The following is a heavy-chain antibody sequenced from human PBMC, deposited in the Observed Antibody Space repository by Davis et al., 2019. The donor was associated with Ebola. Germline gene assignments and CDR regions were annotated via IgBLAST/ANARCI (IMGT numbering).Heavy chain of an antibody. Sequence: PGGSLRLSCAASGFTFSSYAMHWVRQAPGKGLEWVAVISYDGSNKYYADSVKGRFTISRDNSKNTLYLQMNSLRAEDTAVYYCANKIAAPGFYYFDYWGQGTLVTVSS. CDR3: ANKIAAPGFYYFDY. J-gene: IGHJ4*02. D-gene: IGHD6-13*01. V-gene: IGHV3-30*04. CDR2: ISYDGSNK. CDR1: GFTFSSYA.